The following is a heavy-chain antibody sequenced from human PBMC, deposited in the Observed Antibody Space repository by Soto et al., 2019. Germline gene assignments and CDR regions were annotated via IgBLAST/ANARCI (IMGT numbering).Heavy chain of an antibody. CDR2: IYPGDSDT. CDR1: GYSLTSYW. D-gene: IGHD3-22*01. J-gene: IGHJ3*02. Sequence: GESLKICFKGSGYSLTSYWIGWVRQMPGKSLELRGIIYPGDSDTRYSPSFQGQVPISADKSISTAYLQWSSLKASDTAMYYCSRRARKSYYYDSSFHGVAYDIWGQGTMVNVSS. V-gene: IGHV5-51*01. CDR3: SRRARKSYYYDSSFHGVAYDI.